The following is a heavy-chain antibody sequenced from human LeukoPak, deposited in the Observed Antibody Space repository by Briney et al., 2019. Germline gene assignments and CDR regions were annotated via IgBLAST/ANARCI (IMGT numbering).Heavy chain of an antibody. D-gene: IGHD4-17*01. Sequence: GGSLRLSCVVSEFTFSSYAMSWVRQAPGKGLEWVSAISGSGGSTYYADSVKGRFTISRDNSKNTLYLQMNSLRAEDTAVYYCAKDYGDYAFDYWGQGTLVTVSS. CDR1: EFTFSSYA. CDR2: ISGSGGST. V-gene: IGHV3-23*01. CDR3: AKDYGDYAFDY. J-gene: IGHJ4*02.